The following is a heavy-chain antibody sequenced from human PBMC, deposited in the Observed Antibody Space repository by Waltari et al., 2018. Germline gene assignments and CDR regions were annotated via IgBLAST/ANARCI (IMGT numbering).Heavy chain of an antibody. D-gene: IGHD6-6*01. CDR2: IIPILGTA. J-gene: IGHJ5*02. Sequence: QVQLVQSGAEVKKPGSSVKVSCKASGGTFSSYAISWVRQAPGQGLEWMGRIIPILGTANYAQKCQGRVTITADKSTSTAYMELSSLRSEDTAVYYCARESIAARPLDPWGQGTLVTVSS. V-gene: IGHV1-69*08. CDR3: ARESIAARPLDP. CDR1: GGTFSSYA.